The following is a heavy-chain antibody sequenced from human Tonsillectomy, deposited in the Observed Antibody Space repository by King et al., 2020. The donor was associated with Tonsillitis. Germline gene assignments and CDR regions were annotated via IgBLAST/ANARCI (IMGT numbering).Heavy chain of an antibody. J-gene: IGHJ6*02. D-gene: IGHD3-3*01. Sequence: VQLVESGGGVVQPGRSLRLSCAASGFTFSSYAMHWVRQAPGKGLEWVAGISYDGSNKYYADSVKGRFTISRDNSKKTLYLQMNSLRAEDTAVYYCARDLRSDLYGMDVWGQGTTVTVSS. CDR2: ISYDGSNK. V-gene: IGHV3-30-3*01. CDR3: ARDLRSDLYGMDV. CDR1: GFTFSSYA.